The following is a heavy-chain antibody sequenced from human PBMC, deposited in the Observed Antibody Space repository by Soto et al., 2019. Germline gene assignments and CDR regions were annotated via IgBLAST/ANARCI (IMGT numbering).Heavy chain of an antibody. CDR1: GGSISSSSYY. V-gene: IGHV4-39*01. D-gene: IGHD3-3*01. CDR2: IYYSGST. CDR3: ARHYYDFWSGPEGDYYYGMDV. Sequence: QLQLQESGPGLVKPSETLSLTCTVSGGSISSSSYYWGWIRQPPGKGLEWIGSIYYSGSTYYNPSLKSRVTISVDTSKNQFSLKLSSVTAADTAVYYCARHYYDFWSGPEGDYYYGMDVWGQGTTVTVSS. J-gene: IGHJ6*02.